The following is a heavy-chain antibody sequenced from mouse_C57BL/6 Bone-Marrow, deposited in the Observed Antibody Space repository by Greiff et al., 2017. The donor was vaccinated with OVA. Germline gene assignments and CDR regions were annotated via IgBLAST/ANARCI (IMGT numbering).Heavy chain of an antibody. J-gene: IGHJ2*01. Sequence: QVQLQQPGADLVKPEASVKISCKASGYAFSNYWMNWVKQRPGKGLEWIGQIYPGDGDTNYNGKFKGKATLTADKSSSTAYMHLSSLTSEDSAVYFCAREGTVVAFPFDYWGQGTTLTVSS. CDR3: AREGTVVAFPFDY. CDR1: GYAFSNYW. V-gene: IGHV1-80*01. CDR2: IYPGDGDT. D-gene: IGHD1-1*01.